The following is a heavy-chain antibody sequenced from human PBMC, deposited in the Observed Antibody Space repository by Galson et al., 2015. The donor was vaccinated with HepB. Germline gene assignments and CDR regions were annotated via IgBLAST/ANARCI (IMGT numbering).Heavy chain of an antibody. J-gene: IGHJ4*02. CDR1: GFTFSNSA. Sequence: LRLSCAASGFTFSNSAMSWVRQAPGKGLEWVSTISDSGGDTYYADSVKGRFTISRDNSKDTLYLQPYRLRAEDTAVYYCSKYCRGGTCYGYYFDYWGQGTLVTVSA. CDR3: SKYCRGGTCYGYYFDY. D-gene: IGHD2-15*01. CDR2: ISDSGGDT. V-gene: IGHV3-23*01.